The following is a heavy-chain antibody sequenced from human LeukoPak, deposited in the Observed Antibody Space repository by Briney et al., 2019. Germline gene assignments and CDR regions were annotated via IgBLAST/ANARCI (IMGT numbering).Heavy chain of an antibody. CDR3: ARDIVLTYGMDV. CDR1: GCSMNNKY. V-gene: IGHV4-59*01. D-gene: IGHD2-8*02. Sequence: SETLSLTCTVSGCSMNNKYWNWIRQSPGKGLEWIGNIYYTGTTNYKPSLRGRVTISLDQSKNQYSLRLTSVTEADTAVYFCARDIVLTYGMDVWGLGTTVTVCS. J-gene: IGHJ6*02. CDR2: IYYTGTT.